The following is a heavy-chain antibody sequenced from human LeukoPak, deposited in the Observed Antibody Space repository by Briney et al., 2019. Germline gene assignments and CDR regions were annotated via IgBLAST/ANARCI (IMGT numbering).Heavy chain of an antibody. Sequence: ASVKVSCKASGYTFTGYYMHWVRQAPGQGLEWMAWINPNSGGTNYAQKFQGRVTMTRDTSISTAYMELSRLRSDDTAVYYCARVGGSSGWTNFDYWGQGTLVTVSS. CDR1: GYTFTGYY. CDR3: ARVGGSSGWTNFDY. CDR2: INPNSGGT. D-gene: IGHD6-19*01. V-gene: IGHV1-2*02. J-gene: IGHJ4*02.